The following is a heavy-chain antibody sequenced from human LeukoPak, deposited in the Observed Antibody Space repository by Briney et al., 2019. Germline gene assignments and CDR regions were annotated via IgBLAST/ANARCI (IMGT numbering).Heavy chain of an antibody. CDR3: AGWGDYGDHVGRIDY. CDR1: GGSISSGDYY. J-gene: IGHJ4*02. Sequence: SETLSLTCTVSGGSISSGDYYWSWIRQPPGKGLEWIGYIYYSGSTYYNPSLKSRVTISVDTSKNQFSLKLSSVTAADTAVYYCAGWGDYGDHVGRIDYWGQGTLVTVSS. D-gene: IGHD4-17*01. CDR2: IYYSGST. V-gene: IGHV4-30-4*01.